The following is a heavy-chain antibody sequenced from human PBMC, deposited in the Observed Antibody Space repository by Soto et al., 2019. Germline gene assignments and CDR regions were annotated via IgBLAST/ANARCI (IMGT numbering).Heavy chain of an antibody. CDR2: INHSGST. V-gene: IGHV4-34*01. D-gene: IGHD5-18*01. J-gene: IGHJ6*02. Sequence: QVQLQQWGAGLLKPSETLSLTCAVYGGSFSGYYWSWIRQPPGKGLEWIGEINHSGSTNYNPSLKSRVTISVDTSKNQFSLKLSSVTAADTAVYYCARGKGTARYYYYYGMDVWGQGTTVTVSS. CDR3: ARGKGTARYYYYYGMDV. CDR1: GGSFSGYY.